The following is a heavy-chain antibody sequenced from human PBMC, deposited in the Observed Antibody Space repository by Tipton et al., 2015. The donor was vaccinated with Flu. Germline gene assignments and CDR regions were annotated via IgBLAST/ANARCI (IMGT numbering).Heavy chain of an antibody. Sequence: GLVKPSETLSLTCAVYGGSFSGYYWSWIRQPPGKGLEWIGEINHSGSTDYNPSLKSRVTISVDTSKNQFSLKLSSVTAADTAVYYCARGHTAMVGSLYYYGMDVWDQGP. CDR1: GGSFSGYY. D-gene: IGHD5-18*01. CDR2: INHSGST. CDR3: ARGHTAMVGSLYYYGMDV. J-gene: IGHJ6*02. V-gene: IGHV4-34*01.